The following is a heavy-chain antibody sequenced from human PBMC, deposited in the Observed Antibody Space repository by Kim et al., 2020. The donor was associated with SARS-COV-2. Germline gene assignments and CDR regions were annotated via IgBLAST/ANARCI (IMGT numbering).Heavy chain of an antibody. CDR3: ARVYYGSGGLDY. Sequence: NYKPSLKSRVTISADTSKNQFSLKLSSVTAADTAVYYCARVYYGSGGLDYWGQGTLVTVSS. V-gene: IGHV4-59*01. J-gene: IGHJ4*02. D-gene: IGHD3-10*01.